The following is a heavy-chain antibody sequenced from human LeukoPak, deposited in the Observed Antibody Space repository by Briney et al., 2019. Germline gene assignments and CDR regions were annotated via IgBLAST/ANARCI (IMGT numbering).Heavy chain of an antibody. CDR2: ISYDGSNK. J-gene: IGHJ5*02. V-gene: IGHV3-30-3*01. CDR3: ARGGGLVSWYYDFWSGPTINWFDP. CDR1: GFTFSSYA. D-gene: IGHD3-3*01. Sequence: PGRSLRLSCAASGFTFSSYAMHWVRQAPGKRLEWVAVISYDGSNKYYADSVKGRFTISRDNSKNTLYLQMNSLRAEDTAVYYCARGGGLVSWYYDFWSGPTINWFDPWGQGTLVTVSS.